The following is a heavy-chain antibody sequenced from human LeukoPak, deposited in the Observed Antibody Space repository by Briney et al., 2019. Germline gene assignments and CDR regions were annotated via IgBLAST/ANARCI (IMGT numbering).Heavy chain of an antibody. V-gene: IGHV3-21*01. D-gene: IGHD3-22*01. Sequence: GGSLRPSCAASGFTFSSYSMNWVRQAPGKGLEWVSSISSSSSYIYYADSVKGRFTISRDNAKNSLYLQMNSLRAEDTAVYYCARERALGYYYDSSWGQGTLVTVSS. CDR1: GFTFSSYS. CDR2: ISSSSSYI. CDR3: ARERALGYYYDSS. J-gene: IGHJ4*02.